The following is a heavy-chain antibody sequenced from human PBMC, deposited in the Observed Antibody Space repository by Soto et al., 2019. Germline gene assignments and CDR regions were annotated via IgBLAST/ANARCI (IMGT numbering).Heavy chain of an antibody. CDR3: ARGTAARPGGTSFDY. D-gene: IGHD6-6*01. J-gene: IGHJ4*02. Sequence: QVQLQQWGAGLLKPSETLSLTCAVYGGSFSGYYWSWIRQPPGKGLEWIGEINHSGSTNYNPSLKSRVTISVDTSKNQFSLKLSSVTAADTAVYYCARGTAARPGGTSFDYWGQGTLVTVSS. V-gene: IGHV4-34*01. CDR1: GGSFSGYY. CDR2: INHSGST.